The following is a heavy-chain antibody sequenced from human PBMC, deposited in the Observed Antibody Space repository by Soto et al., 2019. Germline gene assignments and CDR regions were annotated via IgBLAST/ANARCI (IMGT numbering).Heavy chain of an antibody. D-gene: IGHD6-13*01. V-gene: IGHV3-33*01. Sequence: GGSLRLSCAASGFTFSSYGMHWVRQAPGKGLEWVAVIWYDGSNKYYADSVKGRFTISRDNSKNTLYLQMNSLRAEDTAVYYCARDIAAADNDYWGQGTLVTVSS. CDR1: GFTFSSYG. J-gene: IGHJ4*02. CDR2: IWYDGSNK. CDR3: ARDIAAADNDY.